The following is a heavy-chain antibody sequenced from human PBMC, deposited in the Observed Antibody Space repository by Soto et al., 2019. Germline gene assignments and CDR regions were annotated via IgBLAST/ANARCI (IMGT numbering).Heavy chain of an antibody. CDR1: GFTFSSYA. Sequence: QVQLVESGGGVVQPGRSLRLSCAASGFTFSSYAMHWVRQAPGKGLEWVAVISYDGSNKYYADSVKGRFTISRDNSKNTLYLQMNSLRAEDTAVYYCARDRQYYDSSGPIDYWGQGTLVTVSS. CDR3: ARDRQYYDSSGPIDY. CDR2: ISYDGSNK. D-gene: IGHD3-22*01. V-gene: IGHV3-30-3*01. J-gene: IGHJ4*02.